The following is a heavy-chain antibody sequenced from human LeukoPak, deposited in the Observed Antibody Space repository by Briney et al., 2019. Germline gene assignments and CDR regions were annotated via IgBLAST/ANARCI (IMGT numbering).Heavy chain of an antibody. Sequence: GGSLRLSCAVSGFTFSSYAMSWVRQAPGKGLEWVSATRGDGGSAFYADSVQGRFTISRDNSKNTLYLQMNSLRAEDTAIYYCAKDSVAGIGGWFAPWGQGTLVTVSS. V-gene: IGHV3-23*01. J-gene: IGHJ5*02. CDR2: TRGDGGSA. CDR3: AKDSVAGIGGWFAP. D-gene: IGHD6-19*01. CDR1: GFTFSSYA.